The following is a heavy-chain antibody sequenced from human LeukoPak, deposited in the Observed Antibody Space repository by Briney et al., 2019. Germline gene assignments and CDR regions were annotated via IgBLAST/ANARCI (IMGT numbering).Heavy chain of an antibody. Sequence: PSETLSLTCAVYGGSFSGYYWSWIRQPPGKGLEWIGEINHSGSTNYNPSLKSRVTISVDTSKNQFSLKLSSVTAADTAVYYCARVPHRGSQYNWNPTDYWGQGTLVTVSS. CDR1: GGSFSGYY. V-gene: IGHV4-34*01. CDR3: ARVPHRGSQYNWNPTDY. D-gene: IGHD1-20*01. J-gene: IGHJ4*02. CDR2: INHSGST.